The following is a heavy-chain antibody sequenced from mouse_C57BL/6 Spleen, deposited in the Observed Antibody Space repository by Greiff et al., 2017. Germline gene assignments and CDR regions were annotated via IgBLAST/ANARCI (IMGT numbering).Heavy chain of an antibody. CDR1: GYTFTSYW. CDR3: ARWGGYYDYYAMDY. V-gene: IGHV1-52*01. CDR2: IDPSDSET. D-gene: IGHD2-3*01. Sequence: QVQLQQPGAELVRPGSSVKLSCKASGYTFTSYWMHWVKQRPIQGLEWIGNIDPSDSETHYNQKFKDKATLTVDKSSSTAYMQLSSLTSEDSAVYYCARWGGYYDYYAMDYGGQGTSVTVSS. J-gene: IGHJ4*01.